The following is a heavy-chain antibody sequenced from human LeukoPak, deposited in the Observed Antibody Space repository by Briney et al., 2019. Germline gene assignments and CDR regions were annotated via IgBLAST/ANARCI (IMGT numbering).Heavy chain of an antibody. CDR1: GYTFTGYY. Sequence: ASVKVSCKASGYTFTGYYMHWVRQAPGQGLEWMGWINPNSGGTNYAQKFQGRVTMTRDTSISTAYVELSRLRSDDTAVYYCTTGDSSSWYYFDYWGQGTLVTVSS. CDR3: TTGDSSSWYYFDY. J-gene: IGHJ4*02. V-gene: IGHV1-2*02. CDR2: INPNSGGT. D-gene: IGHD6-13*01.